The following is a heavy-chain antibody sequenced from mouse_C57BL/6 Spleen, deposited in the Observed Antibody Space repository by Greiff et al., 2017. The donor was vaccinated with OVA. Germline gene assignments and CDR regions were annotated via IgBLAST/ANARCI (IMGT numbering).Heavy chain of an antibody. J-gene: IGHJ2*01. V-gene: IGHV6-6*01. CDR1: GFTFSDAW. D-gene: IGHD4-1*01. Sequence: EVQRVESGGGLVQPGGSMKLSCAASGFTFSDAWMDWVRQSPEKGLEWVAEIRNKANNPATYYAESVKGRFTISRDDSKSSVYLQMNSLRAEDTGIYYCTIGTGTGYWGQGTTLTVSS. CDR2: IRNKANNPAT. CDR3: TIGTGTGY.